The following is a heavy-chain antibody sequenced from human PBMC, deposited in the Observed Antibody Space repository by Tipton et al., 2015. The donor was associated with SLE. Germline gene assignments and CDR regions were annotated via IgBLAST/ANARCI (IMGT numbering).Heavy chain of an antibody. V-gene: IGHV3-33*08. J-gene: IGHJ4*02. Sequence: RSLRLSCAASGFTFSDYYMSWIRQAPGKGLEWVAVIWYDGSNKYYADSVKGRFTISRDNSKNTLYLQMNSLRAADTAVYYCARYYYDSTGDCLFDSWGQGTLVTVSS. CDR2: IWYDGSNK. CDR1: GFTFSDYY. CDR3: ARYYYDSTGDCLFDS. D-gene: IGHD3-22*01.